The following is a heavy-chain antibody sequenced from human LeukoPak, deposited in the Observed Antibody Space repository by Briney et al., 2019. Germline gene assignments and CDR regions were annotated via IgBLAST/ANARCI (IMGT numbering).Heavy chain of an antibody. CDR1: GFTFSSYG. CDR2: IPYDGSNK. V-gene: IGHV3-30*18. Sequence: GRSLRLSCAASGFTFSSYGMHWVRQAPGKGLEWVAVIPYDGSNKYYADSVKGRFTISRDNSKNTLYLQMNSLRAEDTAVYYCAKSELYDYWGQGTLVTVSS. J-gene: IGHJ4*02. D-gene: IGHD1-1*01. CDR3: AKSELYDY.